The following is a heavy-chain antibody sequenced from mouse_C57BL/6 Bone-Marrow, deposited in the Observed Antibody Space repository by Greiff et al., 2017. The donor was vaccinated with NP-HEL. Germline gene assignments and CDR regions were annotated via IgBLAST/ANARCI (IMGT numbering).Heavy chain of an antibody. Sequence: EVQGVESGGGLVQPKGSLKLSCAASGFSFNTYAMNWVRQAPGKSLEWVARIRSKSNNYATYYADSVKDRFTISRDDSESMLYLQMNNLKTEDTAMYYCVRLGRAYWGQGTLVTVSA. D-gene: IGHD4-1*01. CDR1: GFSFNTYA. J-gene: IGHJ3*01. V-gene: IGHV10-1*01. CDR3: VRLGRAY. CDR2: IRSKSNNYAT.